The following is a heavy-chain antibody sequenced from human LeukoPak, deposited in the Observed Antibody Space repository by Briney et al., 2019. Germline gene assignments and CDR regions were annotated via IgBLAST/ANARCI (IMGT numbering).Heavy chain of an antibody. CDR3: AKERATETRRLDY. CDR2: ISYGGSNK. CDR1: GFTFSRYG. Sequence: GGSLRLSCAAFGFTFSRYGMHWVRQAPGKGLEWVAVISYGGSNKNYADSVKGRFTISRDNSKNTLYLQMNSLRPEDAAVYYCAKERATETRRLDYWGQGTLVTVSS. V-gene: IGHV3-30*18. J-gene: IGHJ4*02.